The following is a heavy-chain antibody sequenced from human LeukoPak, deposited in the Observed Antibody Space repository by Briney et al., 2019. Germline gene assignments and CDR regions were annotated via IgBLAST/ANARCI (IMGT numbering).Heavy chain of an antibody. D-gene: IGHD3-10*01. CDR2: INHSGGT. CDR3: ARGVDYYGV. Sequence: SETLSLTCAVYGGPLSGYSWNWIRQPPVKGLEWIGEINHSGGTNYNPSLKSRVTISVDTSKKQFSLKLSSVTAADTAVYYCARGVDYYGVWGQGTLVTVSS. V-gene: IGHV4-34*01. CDR1: GGPLSGYS. J-gene: IGHJ4*02.